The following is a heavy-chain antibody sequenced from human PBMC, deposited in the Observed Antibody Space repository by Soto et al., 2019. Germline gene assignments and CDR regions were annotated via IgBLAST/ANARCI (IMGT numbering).Heavy chain of an antibody. Sequence: QVQLQESGPGLVKPSQTLSLTCTVSGGSISSGGYYWSWIRQHPGKGLEWIGYIYYSGSTYYNPSRNRRVTISVEKSKNQFSLKLSYVTAADTAVYYCARGKGEYSGYAIKFAFDIWGQGTMVTVSS. V-gene: IGHV4-31*03. CDR3: ARGKGEYSGYAIKFAFDI. J-gene: IGHJ3*02. D-gene: IGHD5-12*01. CDR2: IYYSGST. CDR1: GGSISSGGYY.